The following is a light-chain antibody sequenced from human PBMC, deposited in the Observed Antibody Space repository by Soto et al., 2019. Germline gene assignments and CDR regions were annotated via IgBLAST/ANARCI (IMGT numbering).Light chain of an antibody. CDR3: QQYNNWPPIT. V-gene: IGKV3-15*01. CDR1: QSVTSN. J-gene: IGKJ5*01. CDR2: GAS. Sequence: VVTQSPSTLSMPPGDRATLSCSASQSVTSNLAWYQQKPGQAPRLLIYGASTRVTGIPARFSGSGSGTEFTLTISSLQSEDFAVSFCQQYNNWPPITFGQGTRLEI.